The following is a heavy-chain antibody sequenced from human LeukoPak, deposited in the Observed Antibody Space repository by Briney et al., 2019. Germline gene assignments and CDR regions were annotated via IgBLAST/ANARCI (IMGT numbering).Heavy chain of an antibody. J-gene: IGHJ4*02. CDR1: GFTFSTYG. D-gene: IGHD3-22*01. Sequence: GGSLRLSCAASGFTFSTYGMSWVRQAPGKGLEWVSGINWNGGRTGYADSMKGRFIISRDNAKNSLYLQVNSLRTEDTALYYCARNFGGGDSSGPYYWGQGTLVTVSS. V-gene: IGHV3-20*04. CDR2: INWNGGRT. CDR3: ARNFGGGDSSGPYY.